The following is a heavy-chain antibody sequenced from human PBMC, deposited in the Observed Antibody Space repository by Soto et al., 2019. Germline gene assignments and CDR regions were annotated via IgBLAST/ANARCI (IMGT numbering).Heavy chain of an antibody. V-gene: IGHV4-4*02. CDR2: IYSRGST. CDR3: ARQSASHACDI. D-gene: IGHD6-6*01. Sequence: PSETLSLTCAVSGGSISSGDWCWSWVRQSPGKGLEWIGEIYSRGSTTYNPSLKSRVTISVDTSKNQFSLKLSSVTAADTAVYYCARQSASHACDIWGQGTMVTV. J-gene: IGHJ3*02. CDR1: GGSISSGDW.